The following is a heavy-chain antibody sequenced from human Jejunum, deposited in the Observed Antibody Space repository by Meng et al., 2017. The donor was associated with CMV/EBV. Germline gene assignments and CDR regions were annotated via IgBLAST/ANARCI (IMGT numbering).Heavy chain of an antibody. V-gene: IGHV3-48*01. CDR2: ISSNSNTL. CDR3: ARDNHPGNYYYYYGVDF. D-gene: IGHD1-14*01. CDR1: FSNYG. J-gene: IGHJ6*02. Sequence: FSNYGRHWVRQAPGKGLEWIASISSNSNTLLYADSVKGRFTISRDNANNSLYLQMSSLRAEDTAVYYCARDNHPGNYYYYYGVDFWGQGTTVTVSS.